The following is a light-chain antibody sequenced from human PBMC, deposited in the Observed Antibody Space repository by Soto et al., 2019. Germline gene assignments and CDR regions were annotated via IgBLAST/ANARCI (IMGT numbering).Light chain of an antibody. Sequence: QSALTQPPSASLSPGQSVTISCTGTSSDVGGYQYVSWYQQYPGKAPKLMIYAVNKRPSGVPDRFSGSRSGNTASLTVSGLQAEDEADYYCSSYAGSNNYVFGTGTKVTVL. CDR3: SSYAGSNNYV. V-gene: IGLV2-8*01. J-gene: IGLJ1*01. CDR1: SSDVGGYQY. CDR2: AVN.